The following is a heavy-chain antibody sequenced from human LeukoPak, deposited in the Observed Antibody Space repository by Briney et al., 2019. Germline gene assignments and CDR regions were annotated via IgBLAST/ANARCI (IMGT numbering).Heavy chain of an antibody. Sequence: GGSLRLSCAASGFTVSSNYMSWVRQAPGKGLEWVSVIYSGGSTYYADSVKGRFTISRDNSKNTLYLQMNSLRAEDTAVYYCAKDPNDFWSGYSSGWGQGTLVTVSS. D-gene: IGHD3-3*01. CDR2: IYSGGST. CDR3: AKDPNDFWSGYSSG. V-gene: IGHV3-53*01. J-gene: IGHJ4*02. CDR1: GFTVSSNY.